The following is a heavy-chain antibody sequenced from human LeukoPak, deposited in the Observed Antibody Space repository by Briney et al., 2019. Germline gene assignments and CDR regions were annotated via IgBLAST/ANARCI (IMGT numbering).Heavy chain of an antibody. D-gene: IGHD3-9*01. V-gene: IGHV4-34*01. J-gene: IGHJ5*02. CDR1: GGSFSGYY. Sequence: SETLSLTCAVYGGSFSGYYWSWIRQPPGKGLEWIGEINHSGSTNYNPSLKSRVTISVDTSKNQFSLKLSSVTAADTAVYYCARTRTRYFDWLRRGMSSWFDPWGQGTLVTV. CDR3: ARTRTRYFDWLRRGMSSWFDP. CDR2: INHSGST.